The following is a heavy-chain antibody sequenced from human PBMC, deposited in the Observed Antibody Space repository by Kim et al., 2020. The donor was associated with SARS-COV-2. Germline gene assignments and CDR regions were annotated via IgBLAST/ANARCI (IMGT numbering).Heavy chain of an antibody. CDR2: IRSKAYGGTT. Sequence: GGSLRLSCTASGFTFGDYAMSWVRQAPGKGLEWVGFIRSKAYGGTTEYAASVKGRFTISRDDSKSIAYLQMNSLKTEDTAVYYCTSPHPTRNYYYYYDSSGYPTNAFDIWGQGTMVTVSS. CDR1: GFTFGDYA. CDR3: TSPHPTRNYYYYYDSSGYPTNAFDI. V-gene: IGHV3-49*04. J-gene: IGHJ3*02. D-gene: IGHD3-22*01.